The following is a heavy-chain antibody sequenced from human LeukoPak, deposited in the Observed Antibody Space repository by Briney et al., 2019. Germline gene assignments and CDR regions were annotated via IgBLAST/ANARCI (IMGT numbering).Heavy chain of an antibody. J-gene: IGHJ5*02. CDR1: GFTSSNYA. CDR3: AKVRDLDTVLGRFDN. Sequence: GGSLRPSCAASGFTSSNYAMSWVRDAPGEGLWRGSVISGNGGRTYYADSVKGRFTISRDNSKNTLYLQMNSLRAEDTAVYYCAKVRDLDTVLGRFDNWGQGTLVTVSS. D-gene: IGHD5-18*01. CDR2: ISGNGGRT. V-gene: IGHV3-23*01.